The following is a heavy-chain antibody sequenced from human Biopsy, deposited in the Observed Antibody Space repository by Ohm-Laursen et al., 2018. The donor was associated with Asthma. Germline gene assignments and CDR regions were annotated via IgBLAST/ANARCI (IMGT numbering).Heavy chain of an antibody. CDR3: ASDFPKDYVRYNFQF. D-gene: IGHD4-17*01. Sequence: ASAKVSCKISGYSLADLSMHWVRQAPGQGLEWMGGHDHEEGGTVNARRFQGRVTMTEDTSTDTAYMELSSLSSGDTAVYYCASDFPKDYVRYNFQFWGQGTLVTVSS. CDR2: HDHEEGGT. CDR1: GYSLADLS. J-gene: IGHJ4*02. V-gene: IGHV1-24*01.